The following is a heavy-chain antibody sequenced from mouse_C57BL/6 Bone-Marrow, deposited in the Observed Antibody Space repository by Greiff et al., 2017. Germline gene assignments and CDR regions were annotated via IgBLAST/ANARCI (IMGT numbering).Heavy chain of an antibody. CDR1: GFSFNTYA. CDR3: VRQGGLRNFFAY. V-gene: IGHV10-1*01. Sequence: GGGLVQPKGSLTLSCAASGFSFNTYAMTWVRQAQGKGLEWVARIRSKSNNYATYYADSVKDRFTISRDDSESMLYLQMNNLKTEDTAMYYCVRQGGLRNFFAYWGQGTLVTVSA. D-gene: IGHD3-1*01. J-gene: IGHJ3*01. CDR2: IRSKSNNYAT.